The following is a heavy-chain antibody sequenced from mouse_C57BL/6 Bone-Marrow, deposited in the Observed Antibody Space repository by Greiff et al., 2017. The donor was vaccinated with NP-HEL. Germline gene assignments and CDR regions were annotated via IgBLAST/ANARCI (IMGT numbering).Heavy chain of an antibody. V-gene: IGHV7-3*01. CDR1: GFTFTDYY. CDR3: ARSFYDYWYFDV. J-gene: IGHJ1*03. Sequence: DVMLVESGGGLVQPGGSLSLSCAASGFTFTDYYMSWVRQPPGKALEWLGFIRNKANGYTTEYSASVKGRFTISRDNSQSILYLQMNALRAEDSATYYCARSFYDYWYFDVWGTGTTVTVSS. D-gene: IGHD2-3*01. CDR2: IRNKANGYTT.